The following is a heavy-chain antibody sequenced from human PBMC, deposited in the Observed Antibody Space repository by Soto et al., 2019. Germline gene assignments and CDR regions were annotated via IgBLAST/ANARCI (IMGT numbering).Heavy chain of an antibody. CDR3: TRENIENSDGLYDAFDI. D-gene: IGHD5-18*01. CDR1: GYTFTDYY. V-gene: IGHV1-2*02. J-gene: IGHJ3*02. Sequence: ASVKVSCKTSGYTFTDYYTHWVRQAPGQGLEGMGWMNPKSGGAYFAPKFQGRVTLTRDTSIGTAYIEVNSLTSDDTAVYFCTRENIENSDGLYDAFDIWGQGTTVTVSS. CDR2: MNPKSGGA.